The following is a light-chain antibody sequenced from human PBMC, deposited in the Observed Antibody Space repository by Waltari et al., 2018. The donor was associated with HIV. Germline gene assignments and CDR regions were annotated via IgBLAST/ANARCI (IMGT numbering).Light chain of an antibody. V-gene: IGLV2-14*03. Sequence: QSALTQPAPVSRSPGPSITISCPGPRRAVGGYNYLSWYQQHPGKAPKLLIYDVSDRPSGVSNRFSGSKSGNTASLTISGLQAEDEADYYCSSYTSSSTLDVFGTGTEVTVL. CDR2: DVS. CDR3: SSYTSSSTLDV. J-gene: IGLJ1*01. CDR1: RRAVGGYNY.